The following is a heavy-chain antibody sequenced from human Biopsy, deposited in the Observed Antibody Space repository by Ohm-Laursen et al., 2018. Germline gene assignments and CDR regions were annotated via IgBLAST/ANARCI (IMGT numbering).Heavy chain of an antibody. CDR1: GGTFSNYA. CDR3: ATPFQYYDSWGGYPPFDH. V-gene: IGHV1-69*17. D-gene: IGHD3-3*01. J-gene: IGHJ4*02. CDR2: IIAVSGLV. Sequence: ASSVKVSCQASGGTFSNYAISWVRQAPGEGLGWMGGIIAVSGLVNYAPKFQGRVSITADKSTTTAYMELSNLKSEDTAVYYCATPFQYYDSWGGYPPFDHWGQGTLVTVSS.